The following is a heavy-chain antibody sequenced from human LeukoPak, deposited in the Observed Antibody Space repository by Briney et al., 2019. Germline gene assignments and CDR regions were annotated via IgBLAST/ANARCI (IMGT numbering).Heavy chain of an antibody. V-gene: IGHV1-18*01. CDR2: ISAYNGNT. D-gene: IGHD2-2*02. Sequence: ASVKVSCKASGYTFTSYGISWVQQAPGQGLEWMGWISAYNGNTNYAQKLQGRVTMTTDTSTSTAYMELRSLRSDDTAVYYCARASYCSSTSCYRGYMDVWGKGTTVTVSS. CDR3: ARASYCSSTSCYRGYMDV. J-gene: IGHJ6*03. CDR1: GYTFTSYG.